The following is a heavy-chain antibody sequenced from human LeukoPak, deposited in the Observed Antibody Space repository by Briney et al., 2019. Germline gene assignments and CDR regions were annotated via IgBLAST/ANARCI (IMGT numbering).Heavy chain of an antibody. CDR2: INQDGSEK. V-gene: IGHV3-7*05. Sequence: GGSLRLSCAASGFTFSSYWMSWVRQAPGKGLQWVANINQDGSEKYYVDSVKGRFTISRDNAKNSLNLQMSSLRAEDTAVYYCARSSHYDILTGYSEEDAFDIWGQGTMVTVSS. D-gene: IGHD3-9*01. J-gene: IGHJ3*02. CDR1: GFTFSSYW. CDR3: ARSSHYDILTGYSEEDAFDI.